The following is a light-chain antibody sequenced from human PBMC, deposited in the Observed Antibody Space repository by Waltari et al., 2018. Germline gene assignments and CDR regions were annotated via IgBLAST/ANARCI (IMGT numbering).Light chain of an antibody. Sequence: QSVLTQPPSASGTPGQRVTISCSGSSSNIGSNYVYWYQQLPGTAPKLLIYRNTQRPSGAPVRCSGAKSGTSASLAISGLRSEDGGDYYCAAWDDSLSGPVFGGGTKLTVL. J-gene: IGLJ2*01. CDR3: AAWDDSLSGPV. CDR2: RNT. V-gene: IGLV1-47*01. CDR1: SSNIGSNY.